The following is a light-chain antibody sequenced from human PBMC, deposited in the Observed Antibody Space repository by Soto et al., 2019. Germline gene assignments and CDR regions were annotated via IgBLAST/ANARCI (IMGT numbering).Light chain of an antibody. V-gene: IGKV3-15*01. CDR2: DAS. CDR1: QNIGRN. CDR3: HQYNPWPHP. Sequence: EIVMTQSPATLSVSPGERATLSCRASQNIGRNLAWYQQIPGQAPRLLFYDASTRATGIPDRFSASGSGTEFTLTITSLQSEDFAVYYCHQYNPWPHPFGGGTKVDI. J-gene: IGKJ4*01.